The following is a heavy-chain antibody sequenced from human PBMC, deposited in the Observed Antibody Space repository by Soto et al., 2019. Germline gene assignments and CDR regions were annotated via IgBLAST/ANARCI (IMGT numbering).Heavy chain of an antibody. Sequence: ASVKVSCKASGYTFTSYGISWVRQAPGQGLEWMGWISAYNGNTNYAQKLQGRVTMTTDTSTSTVYMELSSLRSEDTAVYYCASTPKLELGYYYYYMDVWGKGTTVTVSS. CDR3: ASTPKLELGYYYYYMDV. J-gene: IGHJ6*03. CDR1: GYTFTSYG. V-gene: IGHV1-18*01. CDR2: ISAYNGNT. D-gene: IGHD1-7*01.